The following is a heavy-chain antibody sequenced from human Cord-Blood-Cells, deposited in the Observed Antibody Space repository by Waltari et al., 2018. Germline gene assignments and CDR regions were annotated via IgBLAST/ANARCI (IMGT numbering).Heavy chain of an antibody. Sequence: QVQLVQSGAEVKKPGASVKVSCQVSGYTLTELSMHWVRPEPGKGLEWMGGFDPEDGETIYAQKFQGRVTMTEDTSTDTAYMELSSLRSEDTAVYYCATDTLTIFGVVILDYWGQGTLVTVSS. J-gene: IGHJ4*02. V-gene: IGHV1-24*01. CDR1: GYTLTELS. CDR3: ATDTLTIFGVVILDY. CDR2: FDPEDGET. D-gene: IGHD3-3*01.